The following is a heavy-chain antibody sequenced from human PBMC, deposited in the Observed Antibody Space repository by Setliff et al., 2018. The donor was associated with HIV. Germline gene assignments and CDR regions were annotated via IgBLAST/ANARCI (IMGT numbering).Heavy chain of an antibody. CDR1: GFTFSTYS. Sequence: GGSLRLSCAASGFTFSTYSMNWVRQAPGKGLEWVSYISGSSSTIYYVDSAKGRFTIPRDNSNNTLYLQMNSLRPDDTAVYYCASARIPTGGTSTSLDFWGQGTLVTVSS. CDR3: ASARIPTGGTSTSLDF. J-gene: IGHJ4*02. D-gene: IGHD1-26*01. CDR2: ISGSSSTI. V-gene: IGHV3-48*01.